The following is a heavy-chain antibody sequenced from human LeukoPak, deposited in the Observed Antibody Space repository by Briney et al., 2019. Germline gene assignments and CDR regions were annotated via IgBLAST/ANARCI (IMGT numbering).Heavy chain of an antibody. CDR3: ARTYYYDSSGRARFFDY. CDR1: GGSISSSSYY. CDR2: IYHSGST. J-gene: IGHJ4*02. V-gene: IGHV4-39*07. D-gene: IGHD3-22*01. Sequence: SETLSLTCTVSGGSISSSSYYWGWIRQPPGKGLEWIGSIYHSGSTYYNPSLKSRVTISVDTSKNQFSLKLSSVTAADTAVYYCARTYYYDSSGRARFFDYWGQGTLVTVSS.